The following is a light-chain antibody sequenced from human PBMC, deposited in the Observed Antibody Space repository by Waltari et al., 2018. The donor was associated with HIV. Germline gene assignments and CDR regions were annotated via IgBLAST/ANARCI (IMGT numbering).Light chain of an antibody. CDR3: SSYTGSDSVV. CDR2: ELS. CDR1: SSDVGGYNY. Sequence: GSPGQSVTISCTGTSSDVGGYNYVSWYQQHPGRAPKLMIYELSKRPSGVPDRFSGSKSGNTASLTVSGLQAEDEADYYCSSYTGSDSVVFGGGTKLTVL. J-gene: IGLJ2*01. V-gene: IGLV2-8*01.